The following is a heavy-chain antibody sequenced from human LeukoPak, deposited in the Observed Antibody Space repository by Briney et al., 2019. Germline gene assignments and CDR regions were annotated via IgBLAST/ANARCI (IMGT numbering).Heavy chain of an antibody. CDR2: IYYSGST. CDR3: ARYYDSSGYGPNDAFDI. CDR1: GFTFSSYW. V-gene: IGHV4-59*01. D-gene: IGHD3-22*01. Sequence: GSLRLSCAASGFTFSSYWMSWVRQPPGKGLEWIGYIYYSGSTNYNPSLKSRVTISVDTSKNQFSLKLSSVTAADTAVYYCARYYDSSGYGPNDAFDIWGQGTMVTVSS. J-gene: IGHJ3*02.